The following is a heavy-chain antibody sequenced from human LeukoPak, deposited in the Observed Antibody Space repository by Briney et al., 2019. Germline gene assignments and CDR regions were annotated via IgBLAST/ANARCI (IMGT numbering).Heavy chain of an antibody. J-gene: IGHJ4*02. Sequence: ASVKVSCKASGYTFTSYDINWVRQATGQGPEWLGWMNPNSGNTDYAQKFQGRVTMTGNTSITTAYMELSSLRSEDTAVYYCARGPRGDYLWGSYRYPFENWGQGTLVTVSS. D-gene: IGHD3-16*02. V-gene: IGHV1-8*01. CDR2: MNPNSGNT. CDR1: GYTFTSYD. CDR3: ARGPRGDYLWGSYRYPFEN.